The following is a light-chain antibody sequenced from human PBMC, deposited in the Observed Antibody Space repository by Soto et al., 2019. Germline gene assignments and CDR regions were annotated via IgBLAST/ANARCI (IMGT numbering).Light chain of an antibody. CDR1: SSDVGNFNL. CDR3: CSYAGSSTWV. V-gene: IGLV2-23*01. CDR2: EDT. Sequence: QSALTQPASVSGSPGQSITISCTGTSSDVGNFNLVSWYQHHPGIAPKLMIYEDTKRPSGVSNRFSGSKSANTASLTTSGLQADDEADYYCCSYAGSSTWVFGGGTTLTVL. J-gene: IGLJ3*02.